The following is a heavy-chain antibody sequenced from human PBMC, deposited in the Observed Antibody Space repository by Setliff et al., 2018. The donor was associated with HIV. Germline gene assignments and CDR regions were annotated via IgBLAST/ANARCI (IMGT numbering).Heavy chain of an antibody. CDR2: ISSLSEYR. V-gene: IGHV3-21*06. CDR1: GFPFSSFG. Sequence: GGSLRLSCTASGFPFSSFGMNWVRRAPGRGLEWVSSISSLSEYRYYADSVKGRFTISRDNGKDSVFLQMGSLGAEDTAIYYCARDQSLVGTGLTDQWGQGTLVTVS. D-gene: IGHD6-13*01. CDR3: ARDQSLVGTGLTDQ. J-gene: IGHJ4*02.